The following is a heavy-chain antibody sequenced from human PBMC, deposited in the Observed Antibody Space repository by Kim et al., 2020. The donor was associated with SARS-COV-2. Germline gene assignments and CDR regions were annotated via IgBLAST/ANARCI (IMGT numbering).Heavy chain of an antibody. CDR2: IDWDDDK. Sequence: SGPTLVNPTQTLTLTCTFSGFSLSTSGMCVSWIRQPPGKALEWLARIDWDDDKYYSTSLKTRLTISKDTSKNQVVLTMTNMDPVDTATYYCARNRFYRIFGVEGCYMDVWGKGTPVTVSS. V-gene: IGHV2-70*11. J-gene: IGHJ6*03. CDR3: ARNRFYRIFGVEGCYMDV. CDR1: GFSLSTSGMC. D-gene: IGHD3-3*01.